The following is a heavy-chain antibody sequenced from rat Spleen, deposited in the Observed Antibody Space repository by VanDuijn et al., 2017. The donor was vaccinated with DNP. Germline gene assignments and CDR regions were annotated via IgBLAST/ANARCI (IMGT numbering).Heavy chain of an antibody. CDR1: GFTFNNYY. V-gene: IGHV5-7*01. D-gene: IGHD4-1*01. Sequence: VQLVESGGGLVQPGRSLKLSCAASGFTFNNYYMAWVRQAPTKGLEWVATIIYDGSHAFYRESVQGRFIISRDNAKATQYMQMDSLRSEDTATYYCATRGRGARYYWSFDFWGPGTMVTVSS. J-gene: IGHJ1*01. CDR3: ATRGRGARYYWSFDF. CDR2: IIYDGSHA.